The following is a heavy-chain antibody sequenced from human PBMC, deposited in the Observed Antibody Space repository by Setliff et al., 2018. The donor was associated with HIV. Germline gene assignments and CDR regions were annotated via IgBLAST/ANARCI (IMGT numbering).Heavy chain of an antibody. CDR1: GYTFTDYY. V-gene: IGHV1-2*02. CDR3: ARDYLHVFDI. Sequence: GASVKVSCKASGYTFTDYYIHWVRQAPGQGLEWMGWINSASGGTNYAQNFQGRVTVTRDTSINTAHVELNSLKSDDTAVYYCARDYLHVFDIWGQGTMVTVSS. CDR2: INSASGGT. J-gene: IGHJ3*02.